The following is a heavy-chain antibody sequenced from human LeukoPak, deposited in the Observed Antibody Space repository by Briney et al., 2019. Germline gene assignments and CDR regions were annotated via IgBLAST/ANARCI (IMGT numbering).Heavy chain of an antibody. J-gene: IGHJ4*02. CDR2: ISAYNGNT. CDR1: GYTFTSYG. CDR3: ARSRITVASPMDY. V-gene: IGHV1-18*01. Sequence: VASVKVSCKASGYTFTSYGFSWVRQAPGQGLEWMGSISAYNGNTQYAQNLQGRVTMTTDTSTSTAYMELRSLRSDDTAVYYCARSRITVASPMDYWGQGTLVTVSS. D-gene: IGHD6-19*01.